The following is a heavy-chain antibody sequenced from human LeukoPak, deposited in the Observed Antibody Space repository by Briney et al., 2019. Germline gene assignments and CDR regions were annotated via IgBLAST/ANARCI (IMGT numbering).Heavy chain of an antibody. CDR2: IYYSGST. CDR3: ARTSFSYGHPYFQH. V-gene: IGHV4-59*01. D-gene: IGHD5-18*01. J-gene: IGHJ1*01. CDR1: GGSISSYY. Sequence: PSETLSLTCTVSGGSISSYYWSWIRQPPGKGLEWIGYIYYSGSTNYNPSLKSRVTISVDTSKNQFSLKLSSVTAADTAVYYCARTSFSYGHPYFQHWGQGTLVTVSS.